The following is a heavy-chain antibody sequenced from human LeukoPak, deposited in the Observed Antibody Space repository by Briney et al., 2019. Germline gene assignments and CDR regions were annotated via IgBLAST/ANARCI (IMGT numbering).Heavy chain of an antibody. CDR1: GYTLTELS. D-gene: IGHD3-22*01. V-gene: IGHV1-24*01. J-gene: IGHJ4*02. Sequence: ASVKVSCKVSGYTLTELSMHWVRQAPGKGLEWMGGFDPEDGETIYAQKFQGRVTMTEDTSTDTAYMELSSLRYEDTAVYYCETDDLYYYDSSGYYRHWGQGTLVTVSS. CDR3: ETDDLYYYDSSGYYRH. CDR2: FDPEDGET.